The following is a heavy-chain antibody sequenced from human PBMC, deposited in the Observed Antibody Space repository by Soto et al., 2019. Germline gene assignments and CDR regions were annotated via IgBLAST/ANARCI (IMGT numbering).Heavy chain of an antibody. CDR1: GYIFSDYV. CDR3: ARDRAILPGTYFDY. Sequence: QVQLVQSGAEMKQPGASVKLSCKTSGYIFSDYVIHWVRQAPGQRPEWMGYIYGDNTNTKYSEKFQGRVTITTDTSATTGYMELSSLTSEDPAVYYCARDRAILPGTYFDYWGLGTLVTVFS. D-gene: IGHD1-26*01. CDR2: IYGDNTNT. J-gene: IGHJ4*02. V-gene: IGHV1-3*01.